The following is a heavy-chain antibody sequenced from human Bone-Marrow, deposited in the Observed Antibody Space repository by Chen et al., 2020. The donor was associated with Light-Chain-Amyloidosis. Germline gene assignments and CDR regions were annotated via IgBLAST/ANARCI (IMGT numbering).Heavy chain of an antibody. CDR1: GFTFSNYA. D-gene: IGHD3-3*02. CDR3: AKGRVFIFGSWYFDL. J-gene: IGHJ2*01. Sequence: EVQLLESGGGLVQPGGSLRLSCEASGFTFSNYALSWVRQAPGKGLEWVSGIRDSVDSTYYADSVKGRFTVSRDNSKNTLYLQMNSLRAEDTAVYYCAKGRVFIFGSWYFDLWGRGTLVTVSS. CDR2: IRDSVDST. V-gene: IGHV3-23*01.